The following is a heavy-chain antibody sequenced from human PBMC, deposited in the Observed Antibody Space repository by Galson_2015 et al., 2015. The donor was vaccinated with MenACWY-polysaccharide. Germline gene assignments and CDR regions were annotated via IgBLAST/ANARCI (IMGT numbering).Heavy chain of an antibody. Sequence: SLRLSCAASGFTFSSYAMNWVRQAPGKGLEWVSAISGSSDHTFYADSVKGRFTISRDNSKNTLFLQMNSLRAEDTAVYYCAKDIGTRVTMIVVASDYWGQGTLVTVSS. CDR2: ISGSSDHT. CDR1: GFTFSSYA. J-gene: IGHJ4*02. D-gene: IGHD3-22*01. V-gene: IGHV3-23*01. CDR3: AKDIGTRVTMIVVASDY.